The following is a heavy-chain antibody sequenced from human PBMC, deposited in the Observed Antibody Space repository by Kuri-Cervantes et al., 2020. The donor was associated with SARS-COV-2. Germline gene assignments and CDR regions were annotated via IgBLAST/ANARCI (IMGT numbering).Heavy chain of an antibody. Sequence: ASVNVSCKAHVTTFPNYDINWVRQATGQGLEWTGMVKTNRGNTLYAQFFQGRVTMTKDTSTSTFYMELSSLRSEDTAFYYGATYPGNWGKGGAFDIWGQGTMVTISS. J-gene: IGHJ3*02. V-gene: IGHV1-8*01. CDR2: VKTNRGNT. CDR1: VTTFPNYD. CDR3: ATYPGNWGKGGAFDI. D-gene: IGHD7-27*01.